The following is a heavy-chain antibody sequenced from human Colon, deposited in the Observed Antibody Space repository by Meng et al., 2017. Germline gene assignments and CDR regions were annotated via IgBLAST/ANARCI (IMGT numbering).Heavy chain of an antibody. CDR3: TRGLEFYRFEY. D-gene: IGHD3-16*02. Sequence: QPQLQQSGPGLVKPSQTLSLTCAISGDSVSSKTAVWNWIRQSPSRGLEWLGRTYYRAKWNLDYAESLRGRITINPDTSNNQISLQLNSVTPEDTAVYYCTRGLEFYRFEYWGQGTLVTVSS. J-gene: IGHJ4*02. CDR2: TYYRAKWNL. CDR1: GDSVSSKTAV. V-gene: IGHV6-1*01.